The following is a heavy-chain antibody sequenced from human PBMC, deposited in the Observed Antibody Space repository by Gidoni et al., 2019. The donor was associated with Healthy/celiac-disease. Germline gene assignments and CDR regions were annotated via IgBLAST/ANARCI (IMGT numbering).Heavy chain of an antibody. CDR3: ARAPRDYYDSSGYWYAFDI. CDR1: GFTVSSNY. D-gene: IGHD3-22*01. V-gene: IGHV3-53*04. CDR2: IYSGGST. Sequence: EVQLVESGGGLVQPGGSLRLSCAASGFTVSSNYMSWVGQAPGKGLEWVSVIYSGGSTYYADSVKGRFTISRHNSKNTLYLQMNSLRAEDTAVYYCARAPRDYYDSSGYWYAFDIWGQGTMVTVSS. J-gene: IGHJ3*02.